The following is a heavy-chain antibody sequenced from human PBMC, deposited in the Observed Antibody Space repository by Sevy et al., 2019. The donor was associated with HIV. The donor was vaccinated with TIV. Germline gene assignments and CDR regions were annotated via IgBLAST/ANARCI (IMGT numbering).Heavy chain of an antibody. V-gene: IGHV1-8*01. CDR2: MNPNSGNT. Sequence: ASVKVSCKASGYTFTSYDINWVRQATGQGLEWMGWMNPNSGNTGYAQTFQGRVTMTRNTSIITAYMELRSLRSEDTAMYYCARAGSGWYDHYFDPWGQGTRVTVSS. CDR3: ARAGSGWYDHYFDP. D-gene: IGHD6-19*01. J-gene: IGHJ4*02. CDR1: GYTFTSYD.